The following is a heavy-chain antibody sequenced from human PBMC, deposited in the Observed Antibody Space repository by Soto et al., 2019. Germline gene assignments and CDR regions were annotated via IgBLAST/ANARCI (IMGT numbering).Heavy chain of an antibody. J-gene: IGHJ4*02. D-gene: IGHD3-9*01. CDR2: IYYSGST. Sequence: SETLSLTCTVSGGSISSYYWSWIRQPPGKGLEWIGYIYYSGSTNYNPSLKSRVTISVDTSKNQFSLKLSSVTAADTAVYYCAHRFDWYYFNYWGRGTVVTVSS. CDR1: GGSISSYY. V-gene: IGHV4-59*08. CDR3: AHRFDWYYFNY.